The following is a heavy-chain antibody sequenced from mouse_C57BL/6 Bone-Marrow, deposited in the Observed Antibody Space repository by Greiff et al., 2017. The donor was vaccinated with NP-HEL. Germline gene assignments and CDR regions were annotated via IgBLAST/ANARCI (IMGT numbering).Heavy chain of an antibody. V-gene: IGHV10-1*01. CDR2: ISPTSTNYAS. Sequence: EVQRVESGGGLVQPKGSLKLSCAASGFSFDTYAMNWVRQAPGKGLEWVARISPTSTNYASYYNVSVKDRFTIARDDSESMVYLQMNNLTTEDTAMYYCVSPDYNSNYWFAYWGQGTLVTVSA. CDR1: GFSFDTYA. D-gene: IGHD2-5*01. J-gene: IGHJ3*01. CDR3: VSPDYNSNYWFAY.